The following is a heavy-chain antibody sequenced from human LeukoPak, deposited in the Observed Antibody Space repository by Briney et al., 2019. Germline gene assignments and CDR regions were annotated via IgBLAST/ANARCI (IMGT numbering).Heavy chain of an antibody. CDR2: IYHSGST. CDR1: GGSISSGGDY. D-gene: IGHD2-15*01. V-gene: IGHV4-30-2*01. Sequence: SETLSLTCTVSGGSISSGGDYWSWIRQPPGKGLEWIGYIYHSGSTYYNPSLKSRVTISVDTSKNQFSLKLSSVTAADTAVYYCASNFVGCSGGSCYHYGMDVWGQGNTVTVSS. CDR3: ASNFVGCSGGSCYHYGMDV. J-gene: IGHJ6*02.